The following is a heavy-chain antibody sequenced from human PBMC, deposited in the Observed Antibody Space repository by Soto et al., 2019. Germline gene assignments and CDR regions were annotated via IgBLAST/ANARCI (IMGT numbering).Heavy chain of an antibody. D-gene: IGHD1-26*01. CDR1: GGTFSSYA. Sequence: AAVKVSCKASGGTFSSYAISWVRQAPGQGLEWMGGIIPIFGTANYAQKFQGRVTITADESTSTAYMELSSLRSEDTAVYYCARGIXGKLLTLGLYYYYGMDVWGQGTTVTVSS. CDR2: IIPIFGTA. V-gene: IGHV1-69*13. J-gene: IGHJ6*01. CDR3: ARGIXGKLLTLGLYYYYGMDV.